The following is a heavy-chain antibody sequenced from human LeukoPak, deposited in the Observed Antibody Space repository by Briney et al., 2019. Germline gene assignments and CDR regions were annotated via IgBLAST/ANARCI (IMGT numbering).Heavy chain of an antibody. CDR3: AILLQGMPPY. CDR2: NSRSGSNM. CDR1: GVTFGTYW. J-gene: IGHJ4*02. Sequence: GGSLRLSCAASGVTFGTYWMNWVRQAPGRGLEWISYNSRSGSNMYYANSVKGRFTISRDNTKNSLYLQMNSLRAEDTAMYCCAILLQGMPPYRGQGTLVTVSS. V-gene: IGHV3-48*04. D-gene: IGHD2-2*01.